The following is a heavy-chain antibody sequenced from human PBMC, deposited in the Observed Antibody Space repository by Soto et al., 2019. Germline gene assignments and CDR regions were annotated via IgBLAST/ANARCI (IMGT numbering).Heavy chain of an antibody. CDR1: GGSISSSSYY. V-gene: IGHV4-39*01. CDR2: IYYSGST. CDR3: ATPRSEYSGYGSGPFDY. Sequence: SETLSLTCTVSGGSISSSSYYWGWIRQPPGKGLEWIGSIYYSGSTYYNPSLKSRVTISVDTSKNQFSLKLSSVTAADTAVYYCATPRSEYSGYGSGPFDYWGQGTLVTVSS. J-gene: IGHJ4*02. D-gene: IGHD5-12*01.